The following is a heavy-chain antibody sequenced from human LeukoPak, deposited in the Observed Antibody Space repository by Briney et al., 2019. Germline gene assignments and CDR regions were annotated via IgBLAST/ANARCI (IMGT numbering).Heavy chain of an antibody. Sequence: ASVKVSCKASGYIFTNYDINWVRQATGQGLEWMGWMNPNSGNTGYAQKFQGRVTMTRNTSISTAYMELSSLRSDDTAVYYCARVRGYDSSGYYGYPWGQGTLVTVSS. V-gene: IGHV1-8*01. J-gene: IGHJ5*02. D-gene: IGHD3-22*01. CDR2: MNPNSGNT. CDR3: ARVRGYDSSGYYGYP. CDR1: GYIFTNYD.